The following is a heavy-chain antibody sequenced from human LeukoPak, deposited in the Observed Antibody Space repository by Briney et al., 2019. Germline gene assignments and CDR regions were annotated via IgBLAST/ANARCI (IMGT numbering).Heavy chain of an antibody. J-gene: IGHJ4*02. CDR3: AKDVVGHQWVENY. D-gene: IGHD6-19*01. CDR1: GFTFSSYG. CDR2: IHYDGPEK. V-gene: IGHV3-30*02. Sequence: GGSLRLSCAASGFTFSSYGMHWVRQAPGKGLEWVAFIHYDGPEKYYGDSVRGRFTISRDNSKNTVYLQMNSLRVEDTAVYYCAKDVVGHQWVENYWGQGTLVTVSS.